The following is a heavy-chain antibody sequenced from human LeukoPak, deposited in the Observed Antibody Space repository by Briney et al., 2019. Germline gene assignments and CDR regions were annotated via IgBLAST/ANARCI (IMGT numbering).Heavy chain of an antibody. Sequence: SETLSLTCTVSGGSISSYYWSWIRQPPGKGLEWIGYIYYSGSTNYNPSLKSRVTISVDTSKNQFSLKLSSVTAADTAVYYCARVAATLFPPYYYYGMDVWGQGTTVTVSS. V-gene: IGHV4-59*12. CDR3: ARVAATLFPPYYYYGMDV. CDR2: IYYSGST. J-gene: IGHJ6*02. CDR1: GGSISSYY. D-gene: IGHD2-15*01.